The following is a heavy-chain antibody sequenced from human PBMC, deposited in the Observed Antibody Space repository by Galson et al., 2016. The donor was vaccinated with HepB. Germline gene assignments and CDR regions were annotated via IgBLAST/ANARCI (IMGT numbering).Heavy chain of an antibody. Sequence: SLRLSCAASGFTFSDYYMSWIRQAPGKGLEWVSYISSNYNYTNYADSVKGRFTISRDNSKNTLYLQMNSLRAEDTAVYYCASSGGFGSGTYYVYWGQGTLVTVSS. D-gene: IGHD3-10*01. CDR3: ASSGGFGSGTYYVY. CDR2: ISSNYNYT. V-gene: IGHV3-11*06. J-gene: IGHJ4*02. CDR1: GFTFSDYY.